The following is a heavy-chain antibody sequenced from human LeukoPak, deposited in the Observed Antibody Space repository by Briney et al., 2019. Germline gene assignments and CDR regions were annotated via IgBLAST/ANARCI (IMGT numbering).Heavy chain of an antibody. J-gene: IGHJ6*02. CDR3: ARDRYYDSSGYYYYYGMDV. CDR1: GGAISSYY. V-gene: IGHV4-59*01. Sequence: SETLSLTCTVSGGAISSYYWSWIRQPPGKGLEWIGYIYYSGGTNYNPSLKSRVTISVDTSKNQFSLKLSSVTAADTAVYYCARDRYYDSSGYYYYYGMDVWGQGTTVTVSS. D-gene: IGHD3-22*01. CDR2: IYYSGGT.